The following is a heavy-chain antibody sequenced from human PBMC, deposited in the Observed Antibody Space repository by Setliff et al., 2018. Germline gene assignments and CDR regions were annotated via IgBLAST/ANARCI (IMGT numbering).Heavy chain of an antibody. CDR3: ARGLGSYYYYYMDV. D-gene: IGHD7-27*01. J-gene: IGHJ6*03. Sequence: ASVKVSCKASGYTFTSYYMHWVRQAPGQGLEWMGIINPSGGSTSYAQKFQGRVTITRNTSISTAYMELSSLRSEDTAVYYCARGLGSYYYYYMDVWGKGTTVTVSS. CDR2: INPSGGST. CDR1: GYTFTSYY. V-gene: IGHV1-46*01.